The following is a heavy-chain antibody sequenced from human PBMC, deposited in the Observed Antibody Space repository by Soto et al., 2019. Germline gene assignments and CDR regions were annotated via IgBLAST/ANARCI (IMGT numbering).Heavy chain of an antibody. CDR3: TRGFSIAVAGTPFYDY. CDR1: GFTFGDYA. D-gene: IGHD6-19*01. CDR2: IRSKAYGGTT. V-gene: IGHV3-49*03. Sequence: GGSLRLSCTASGFTFGDYAMSWFRQAPGKGLEWVGFIRSKAYGGTTEYAASVKGRFTISRDDSKSIAYLQMNSLKTEDTAVYYCTRGFSIAVAGTPFYDYWGQGTLVTVSS. J-gene: IGHJ4*02.